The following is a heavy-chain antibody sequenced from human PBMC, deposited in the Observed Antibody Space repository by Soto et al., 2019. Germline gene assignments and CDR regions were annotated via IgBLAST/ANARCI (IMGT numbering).Heavy chain of an antibody. D-gene: IGHD6-19*01. V-gene: IGHV3-7*04. CDR3: ARDPYSSGWSAEYFQH. CDR1: GFIFRSYA. CDR2: IKQDGSEK. J-gene: IGHJ1*01. Sequence: GGSLRLSCAASGFIFRSYAMSWVRQAPGKGLGWVANIKQDGSEKYYVDSVKGRFTISRDNAKNSLYLQMNSLRAEDTAVYYCARDPYSSGWSAEYFQHWGQGTLVTVSS.